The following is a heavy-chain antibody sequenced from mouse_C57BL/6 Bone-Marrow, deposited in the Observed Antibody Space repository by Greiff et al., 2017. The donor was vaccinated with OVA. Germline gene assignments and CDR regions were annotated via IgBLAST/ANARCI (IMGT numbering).Heavy chain of an antibody. D-gene: IGHD2-3*01. CDR1: GYAFSSSW. V-gene: IGHV1-82*01. Sequence: VKLQQSGPELVKPGASVKISCKASGYAFSSSWMNWVKQRPGKGLEWIGRIYPGDGDTNYNGKFKGQATMTADKYSSTAYMQLRSLTSADSAVYFCAIPDGYSAYWGPGTTLTVSS. J-gene: IGHJ2*01. CDR3: AIPDGYSAY. CDR2: IYPGDGDT.